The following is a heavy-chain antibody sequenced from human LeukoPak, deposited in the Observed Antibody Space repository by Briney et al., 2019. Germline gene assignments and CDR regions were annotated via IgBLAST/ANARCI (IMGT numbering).Heavy chain of an antibody. D-gene: IGHD3-10*01. CDR1: GYTFTDYG. V-gene: IGHV1-18*01. Sequence: EASVKVSCKASGYTFTDYGITWVRQAPGQGLEWMGWISAYNGNTNYAQKFQDRVTMTTDTSTSTAYMELRSLRSDDTAVYYCARDYYGSGREFDLWGRGTLVTVSS. J-gene: IGHJ2*01. CDR3: ARDYYGSGREFDL. CDR2: ISAYNGNT.